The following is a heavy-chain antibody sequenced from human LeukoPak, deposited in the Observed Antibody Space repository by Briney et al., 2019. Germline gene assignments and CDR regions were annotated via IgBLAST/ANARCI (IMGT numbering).Heavy chain of an antibody. Sequence: GVSLRLSCAASGFTFRTFEINWVRQAPGKGLEWVSHIRSTGITMYYADSVEGRFTISRDNSKNLLFLQMNSLRAEDTAVYYCARGDSSFGFDYWGQGTLVTVSS. V-gene: IGHV3-48*03. CDR2: IRSTGITM. D-gene: IGHD6-13*01. CDR1: GFTFRTFE. J-gene: IGHJ4*02. CDR3: ARGDSSFGFDY.